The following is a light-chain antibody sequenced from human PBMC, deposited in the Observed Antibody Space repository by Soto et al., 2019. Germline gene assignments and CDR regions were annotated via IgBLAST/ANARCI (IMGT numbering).Light chain of an antibody. CDR1: QSLLHSNGYNY. J-gene: IGKJ1*01. Sequence: DIVMTQSPLSLPVTPGEPASISCRSGQSLLHSNGYNYLDWYLQKPGQSPQLLIYSGSNRASGVPDRFSGSGSGTDFTLNISRVEAEDVGVYYCMQSLQTPPTFGQGTKVEIK. CDR3: MQSLQTPPT. CDR2: SGS. V-gene: IGKV2-28*01.